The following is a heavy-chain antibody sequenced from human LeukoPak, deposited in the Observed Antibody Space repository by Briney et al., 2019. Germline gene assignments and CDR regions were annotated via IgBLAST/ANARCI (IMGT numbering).Heavy chain of an antibody. Sequence: PSQTLSLTCTVSGGSISSGSYYWSWIRQPAGKGLEWIGRIYTSGSTNYNPSLKSRVTISVDTSKNQFSLKLSSVTAADTAVYYCARVWWDRQAFDIWGQGTMVTVSS. CDR3: ARVWWDRQAFDI. D-gene: IGHD1-26*01. CDR2: IYTSGST. J-gene: IGHJ3*02. V-gene: IGHV4-61*02. CDR1: GGSISSGSYY.